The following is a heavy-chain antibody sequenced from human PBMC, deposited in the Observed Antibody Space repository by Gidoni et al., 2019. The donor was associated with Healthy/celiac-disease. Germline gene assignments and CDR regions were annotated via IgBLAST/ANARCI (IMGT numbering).Heavy chain of an antibody. V-gene: IGHV1-8*01. J-gene: IGHJ4*02. D-gene: IGHD2-2*01. CDR2: MNPNSGHT. CDR3: ASVSSEGSVIVVVPAAIDY. CDR1: AYTFPSYD. Sequence: QVQLVQAGAEVKNPRASVKVWCKAAAYTFPSYDSTWVRQATGQGLEWMVWMNPNSGHTGYAQKFQGRVTMTRNTSISTAYMLLRSLRSEDTAVYSCASVSSEGSVIVVVPAAIDYWGQGTLVTVSS.